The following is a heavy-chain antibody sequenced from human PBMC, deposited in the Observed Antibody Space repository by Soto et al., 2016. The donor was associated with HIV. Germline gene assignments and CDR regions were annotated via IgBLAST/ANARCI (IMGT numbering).Heavy chain of an antibody. J-gene: IGHJ4*02. CDR2: ISGDGSKT. Sequence: DVFLVESGGGVQQPERSLRISCAASGFNFGDYAMHWVRQVPGRGLEWVSVISGDGSKTFYADSVKGRFTISRDNTKNSLSLQLNSLKFEDSAIYYCAKDKGSPYSVFRGNLSSLFCDHWGQGSPGHRLL. V-gene: IGHV3-43*02. CDR3: AKDKGSPYSVFRGNLSSLFCDH. CDR1: GFNFGDYA. D-gene: IGHD3-16*02.